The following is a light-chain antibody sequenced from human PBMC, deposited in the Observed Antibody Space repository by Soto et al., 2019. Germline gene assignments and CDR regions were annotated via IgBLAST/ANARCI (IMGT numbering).Light chain of an antibody. J-gene: IGKJ2*01. V-gene: IGKV1-5*01. CDR3: LQYESRYT. CDR1: QSIDRW. CDR2: DVS. Sequence: DIQMTQSPSTLSASVGDRVTITCRASQSIDRWLAWYQQKPGKAPRLLIFDVSSLESGVPSRFSGSGSGTEFTLTISSLQPDDFATYYCLQYESRYTFGQGTEVEIK.